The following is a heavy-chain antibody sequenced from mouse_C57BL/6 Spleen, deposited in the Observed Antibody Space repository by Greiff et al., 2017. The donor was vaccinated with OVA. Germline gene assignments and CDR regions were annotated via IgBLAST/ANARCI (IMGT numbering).Heavy chain of an antibody. V-gene: IGHV1-55*01. CDR1: GYTFTSYW. D-gene: IGHD1-1*01. CDR2: IYPGSGST. Sequence: QVQLQQPGAELVKPGASVKMSCKASGYTFTSYWITWVKQRPGQGLEWIGDIYPGSGSTNYNEKFKSKATLTVDTSSSTAYMQLSSLTSEDSAVYYCARRGFTTVVAGNFDVWGTGTTVTVSS. J-gene: IGHJ1*03. CDR3: ARRGFTTVVAGNFDV.